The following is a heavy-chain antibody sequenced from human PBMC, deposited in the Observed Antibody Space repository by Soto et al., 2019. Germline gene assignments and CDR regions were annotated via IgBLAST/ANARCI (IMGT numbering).Heavy chain of an antibody. CDR2: ISSSTTNI. CDR3: VRYGAAQSFDY. Sequence: GGSLRLSCAASGFTFSTYSMNWVRQAPGKGLEWLSYISSSTTNIYYADSVKGRFTISRDNAKNSLYLQLNSLRAEDTAVYYCVRYGAAQSFDYWGQGTLVTVSS. D-gene: IGHD3-10*01. V-gene: IGHV3-48*01. J-gene: IGHJ4*02. CDR1: GFTFSTYS.